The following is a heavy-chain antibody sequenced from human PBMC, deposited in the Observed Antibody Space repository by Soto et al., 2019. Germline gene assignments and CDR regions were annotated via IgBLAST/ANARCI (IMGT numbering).Heavy chain of an antibody. Sequence: VGSLRLSCAASGFTFNRYSMSWVRQAPGKGLECVSSISGTGGDTFYADSVKGRFTISRDNSKNTLYLQMSSLRADDTALYYCAKDSALPYSGSYFDYWGQGALVTVSS. V-gene: IGHV3-23*01. CDR3: AKDSALPYSGSYFDY. D-gene: IGHD1-26*01. CDR1: GFTFNRYS. J-gene: IGHJ4*02. CDR2: ISGTGGDT.